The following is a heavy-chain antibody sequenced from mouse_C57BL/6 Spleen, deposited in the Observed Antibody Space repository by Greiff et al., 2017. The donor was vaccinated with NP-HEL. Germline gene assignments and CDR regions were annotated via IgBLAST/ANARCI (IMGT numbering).Heavy chain of an antibody. CDR1: GFTFSSYT. CDR2: ISGGGGNT. J-gene: IGHJ4*01. V-gene: IGHV5-9*01. CDR3: ARRGYYGPYYAMDY. Sequence: EVMLVESGGGLVKPGGSLKLSCAASGFTFSSYTMSWVRQTPEKRLEWVATISGGGGNTYYPDSVKGRFTISRDNAKNTLYLQMSSLRSEDTALYYCARRGYYGPYYAMDYWGQGTSVTVSS. D-gene: IGHD1-1*01.